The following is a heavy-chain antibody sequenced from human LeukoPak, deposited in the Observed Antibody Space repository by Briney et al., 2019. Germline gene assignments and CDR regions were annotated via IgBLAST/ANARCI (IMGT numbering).Heavy chain of an antibody. D-gene: IGHD3-22*01. CDR1: ARSLSSSSYY. CDR2: IYYSGST. J-gene: IGHJ4*02. Sequence: SETLSLTCTVSARSLSSSSYYWGWLRQPPGTGLEWFGSIYYSGSTYYNPSLKSRVTISVDTSKNQFSLKLSSVTAADTAVYYCASRYYYDSSGYFFDYWGQGTLVTVSS. CDR3: ASRYYYDSSGYFFDY. V-gene: IGHV4-39*01.